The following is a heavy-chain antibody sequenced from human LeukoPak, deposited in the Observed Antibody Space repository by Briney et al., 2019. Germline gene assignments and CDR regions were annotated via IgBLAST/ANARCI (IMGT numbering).Heavy chain of an antibody. V-gene: IGHV4-39*07. D-gene: IGHD4-17*01. CDR1: GGSISSSSYY. J-gene: IGHJ4*02. CDR3: ARMAPYGDYLFDY. Sequence: ETLSLTCTVSGGSISSSSYYWGWIRQPPGKGLEWIGSIYYSGSTYYNPSLKSRVTISVDTSKNQFSLKLSSVTAADTAVYYCARMAPYGDYLFDYWGQGTLVTVSS. CDR2: IYYSGST.